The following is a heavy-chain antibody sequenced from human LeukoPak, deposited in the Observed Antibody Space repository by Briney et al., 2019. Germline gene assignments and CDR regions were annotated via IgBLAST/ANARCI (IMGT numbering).Heavy chain of an antibody. CDR3: ARSVDGVLNDY. Sequence: SQTLSHTCAVSGGSISSGGYSWSWIRQPPGKGLEWIGYIYHSGSTYYNPSLKSRVTISVDRSKNQFSLKLSSVTAADTAVYYCARSVDGVLNDYWGQGTLVTVSS. D-gene: IGHD5-12*01. V-gene: IGHV4-30-2*01. CDR2: IYHSGST. CDR1: GGSISSGGYS. J-gene: IGHJ4*02.